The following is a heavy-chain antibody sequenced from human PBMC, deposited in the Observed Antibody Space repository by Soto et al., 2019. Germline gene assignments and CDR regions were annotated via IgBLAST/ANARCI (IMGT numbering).Heavy chain of an antibody. CDR2: ISGSGGST. D-gene: IGHD5-18*01. J-gene: IGHJ6*02. CDR3: AKDCLDRVDTAMAPLCYYGMDV. CDR1: GFTFSSYA. V-gene: IGHV3-23*01. Sequence: HPGGSLRLSCAASGFTFSSYAMSWVRQAPGKGLEWVSAISGSGGSTYYADSVKGRFTISRDNSKNTLYLQMNSLRAEDTAVYYCAKDCLDRVDTAMAPLCYYGMDVWGQGTTVTVSS.